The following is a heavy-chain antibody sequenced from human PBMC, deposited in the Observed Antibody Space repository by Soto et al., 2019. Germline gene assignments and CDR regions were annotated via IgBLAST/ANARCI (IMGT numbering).Heavy chain of an antibody. D-gene: IGHD6-19*01. CDR2: IYYSGST. CDR1: GGSISSGGYY. CDR3: ARDDLLDGWKYFDL. Sequence: QVQLQESGPGLVKPSQTLSHTCTVSGGSISSGGYYWRWIRQHPGKGVEWIGYIYYSGSTYYNPSLKSRVTISVDTSKNQFSLKLSSVTAADMAVYYCARDDLLDGWKYFDLWGRGTLVTVSS. J-gene: IGHJ2*01. V-gene: IGHV4-31*03.